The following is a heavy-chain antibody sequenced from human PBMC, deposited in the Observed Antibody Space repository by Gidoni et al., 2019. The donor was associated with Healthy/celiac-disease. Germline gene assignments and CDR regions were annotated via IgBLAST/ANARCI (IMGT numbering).Heavy chain of an antibody. Sequence: QVQLQQWGAGLLKLSEPLSLTCAVYGGSFSGYYWRWIRQPPGKGLEWIGEINHSGSTNYNPSLKSRVTISVDTSKNQFSLKLSSVTAADTAVYYCARGDPIGIAVAGTGNYWGQGTLVTVSS. CDR1: GGSFSGYY. D-gene: IGHD6-19*01. J-gene: IGHJ4*02. CDR2: INHSGST. CDR3: ARGDPIGIAVAGTGNY. V-gene: IGHV4-34*01.